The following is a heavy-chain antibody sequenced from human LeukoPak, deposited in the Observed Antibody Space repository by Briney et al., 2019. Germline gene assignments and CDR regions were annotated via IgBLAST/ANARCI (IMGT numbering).Heavy chain of an antibody. CDR3: VTEYDRVHAASDI. V-gene: IGHV3-30*03. CDR2: MSYDGSKK. D-gene: IGHD3-9*01. J-gene: IGHJ3*02. Sequence: PGRSLRLSPVVPGFTPSMAHALGPAPGKGLEWVAVMSYDGSKKYYPDSVKSRFTISRDSSKSTLSLQTNSLRAEDTTEYYSVTEYDRVHAASDICGHGETVTVSS. CDR1: GFTPSMA.